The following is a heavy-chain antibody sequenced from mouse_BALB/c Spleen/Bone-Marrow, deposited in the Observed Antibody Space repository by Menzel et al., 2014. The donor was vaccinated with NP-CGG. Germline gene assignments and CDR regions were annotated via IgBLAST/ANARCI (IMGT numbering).Heavy chain of an antibody. D-gene: IGHD5-2*01. V-gene: IGHV1S29*02. CDR2: IYPYSGGT. CDR3: ARSGIPYAMDY. CDR1: DYTFTDYN. J-gene: IGHJ4*01. Sequence: VQLKESGPELVKPGASVKISCKASDYTFTDYNMHWVKQSHGKSLEWIGYIYPYSGGTGYNQKFKSKATLTVDDSSFTAYMELRSLTTEDSAVYYCARSGIPYAMDYWGQGTSVTVSS.